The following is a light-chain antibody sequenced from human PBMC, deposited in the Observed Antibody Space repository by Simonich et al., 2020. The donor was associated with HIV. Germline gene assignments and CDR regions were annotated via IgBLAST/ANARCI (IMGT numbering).Light chain of an antibody. CDR2: WAS. J-gene: IGKJ4*01. CDR1: QSVLYSSNNKNY. CDR3: QQYYRTPLT. V-gene: IGKV4-1*01. Sequence: DIVMTQSPDSLAVSLGERATINCKSGQSVLYSSNNKNYLAWYQQKPGQPPKLLIYWASTRQAGVSNRFSGSGSGTDFTLTISSLQTEDVAVYYCQQYYRTPLTFGGGTKVEIK.